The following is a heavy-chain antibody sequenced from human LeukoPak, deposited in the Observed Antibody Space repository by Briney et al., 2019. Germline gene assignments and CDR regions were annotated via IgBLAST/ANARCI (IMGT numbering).Heavy chain of an antibody. CDR2: INPSGGST. CDR1: GYTFTSYY. J-gene: IGHJ4*02. D-gene: IGHD3-22*01. V-gene: IGHV1-46*01. Sequence: ASVKVSCKASGYTFTSYYMHWVRQAPGQGLEWMGIINPSGGSTSYAQKLQGRVTMTRDTSTSTVYMELSSLRSEDTAVYYCARDALDRFLNYYYDSSGCLDYWGQGTLVTVSS. CDR3: ARDALDRFLNYYYDSSGCLDY.